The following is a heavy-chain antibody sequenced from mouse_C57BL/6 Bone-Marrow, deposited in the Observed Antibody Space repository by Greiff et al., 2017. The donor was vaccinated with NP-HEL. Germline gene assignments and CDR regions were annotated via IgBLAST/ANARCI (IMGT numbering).Heavy chain of an antibody. CDR1: GYTFTSYG. CDR3: ARVTGTLYFDV. J-gene: IGHJ1*03. Sequence: QVQLQQSGAELARPGASVKLSCKASGYTFTSYGISWVKQRTGQGLEWIGEIYPRSGNTYYNEKFKGKATLTADKSSITAYMELRSLTSEDSAVYFCARVTGTLYFDVWGTGTTVTVSS. D-gene: IGHD4-1*01. V-gene: IGHV1-81*01. CDR2: IYPRSGNT.